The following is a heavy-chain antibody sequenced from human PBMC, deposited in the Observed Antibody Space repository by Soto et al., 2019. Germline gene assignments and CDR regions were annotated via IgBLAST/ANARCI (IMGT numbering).Heavy chain of an antibody. Sequence: LRLSCAASGFTFSSYAMSWVRQAPGKGLEWVSAISGSGGSTYYADSVKGRFTISRDNSKNTLYLQMNSLRAEDTAVYYCAKAHSGSYFRNWFDPWGQGTLVTVSS. V-gene: IGHV3-23*01. D-gene: IGHD1-26*01. J-gene: IGHJ5*02. CDR3: AKAHSGSYFRNWFDP. CDR2: ISGSGGST. CDR1: GFTFSSYA.